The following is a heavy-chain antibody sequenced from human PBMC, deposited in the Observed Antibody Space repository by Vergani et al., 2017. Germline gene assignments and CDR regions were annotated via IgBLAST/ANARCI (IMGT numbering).Heavy chain of an antibody. V-gene: IGHV4-39*07. CDR2: SYYSGST. D-gene: IGHD5-24*01. J-gene: IGHJ4*02. CDR1: GGSISSSSYY. CDR3: ARSRGREMATVDY. Sequence: QLQLQESGPGLVKPSETLSLTCTVSGGSISSSSYYWGWIRQPQGKGLEWIGGSYYSGSTYYNPSLKSRVTISVDTSKNQFSLKLRSVTAADTAVYYCARSRGREMATVDYWGQGTLVTVSS.